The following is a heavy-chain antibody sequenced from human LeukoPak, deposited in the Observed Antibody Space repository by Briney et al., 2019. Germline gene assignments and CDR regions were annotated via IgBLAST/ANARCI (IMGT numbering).Heavy chain of an antibody. Sequence: GGSLRLSCAASGFTFSSYEMNWVRQAPGKGLERVSYISSSGSTIYYADSVKGRFTISRDDSNNTLYLQMNSLEAADTAVYYCARGVLGLKPLDYWGQGTLVTVSS. CDR1: GFTFSSYE. J-gene: IGHJ4*02. CDR3: ARGVLGLKPLDY. V-gene: IGHV3-48*03. CDR2: ISSSGSTI. D-gene: IGHD1-26*01.